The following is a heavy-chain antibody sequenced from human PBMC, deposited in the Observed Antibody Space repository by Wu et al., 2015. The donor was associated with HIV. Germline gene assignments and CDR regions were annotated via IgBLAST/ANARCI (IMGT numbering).Heavy chain of an antibody. CDR3: ARERYGAVSGLSLDV. D-gene: IGHD3-16*01. CDR1: GGTFSSYA. V-gene: IGHV1-46*04. CDR2: TNPSGGNT. J-gene: IGHJ6*04. Sequence: QLQLGQSGAEVKKPGSSVKVSCKASGGTFSSYAISWVRQAPGQGLEWVGMTNPSGGNTRFAQRLWGRPTMTRDTSTTTVSLSLSNLKYEDTAIYYCARERYGAVSGLSLDVWGRGTTVIVSS.